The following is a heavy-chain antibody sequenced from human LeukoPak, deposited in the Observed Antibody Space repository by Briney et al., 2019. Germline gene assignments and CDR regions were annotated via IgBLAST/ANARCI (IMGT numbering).Heavy chain of an antibody. J-gene: IGHJ4*02. Sequence: GGSLRLSCAASGITFGGHWMHWVRQAPGKGPVWVSRIKADGSSATYADSVKGRFTISRDHAKNSLYLQMNSLRAEDTAVYYCVREDYYDGSGFPYYYDYWGQGTLVTVSS. CDR3: VREDYYDGSGFPYYYDY. D-gene: IGHD3-22*01. CDR1: GITFGGHW. CDR2: IKADGSSA. V-gene: IGHV3-74*01.